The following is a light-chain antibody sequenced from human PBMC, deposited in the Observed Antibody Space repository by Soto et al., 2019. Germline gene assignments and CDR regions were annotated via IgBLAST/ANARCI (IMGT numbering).Light chain of an antibody. J-gene: IGLJ1*01. V-gene: IGLV2-8*01. CDR3: SSYAGSNNFV. CDR1: SSDVGNYNY. Sequence: QSVLTQPPSASGSPGQSVTISCTGTSSDVGNYNYVSWYQQHPGKAPKLMIYEVSKRPSGVPDRFSGSKSGNTAYLTVSGLQAEDEADYYCSSYAGSNNFVFGSGTKATV. CDR2: EVS.